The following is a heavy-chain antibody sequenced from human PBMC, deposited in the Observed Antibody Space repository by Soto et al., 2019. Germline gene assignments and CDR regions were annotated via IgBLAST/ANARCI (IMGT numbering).Heavy chain of an antibody. D-gene: IGHD6-13*01. CDR1: RFTLSSYG. CDR2: IKQDGSEK. Sequence: XGCLRLSSPASRFTLSSYGMSWVRQAPGKGLEWVANIKQDGSEKYYVDSVKGRFTISRDNAKNSLYLQMNSLRAEDTAVYYCARYTRYSSSWYDLKWFDSWGQGTLVTVSS. CDR3: ARYTRYSSSWYDLKWFDS. J-gene: IGHJ5*01. V-gene: IGHV3-7*01.